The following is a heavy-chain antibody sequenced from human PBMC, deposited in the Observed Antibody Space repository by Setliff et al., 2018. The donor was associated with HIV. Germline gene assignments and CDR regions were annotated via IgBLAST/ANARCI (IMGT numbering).Heavy chain of an antibody. CDR3: ARGFRSGRIFGIDY. CDR2: IYYSGST. J-gene: IGHJ4*02. D-gene: IGHD3-3*01. Sequence: PSETLSLTCTVSGGSISSGGYYWSWIRQHPGKGLEWIGYIYYSGSTYYNPSLKSRVTISVDTSKNQFSLKLSSVTAADTAVYYCARGFRSGRIFGIDYWGQGTLVTVSS. CDR1: GGSISSGGYY. V-gene: IGHV4-31*03.